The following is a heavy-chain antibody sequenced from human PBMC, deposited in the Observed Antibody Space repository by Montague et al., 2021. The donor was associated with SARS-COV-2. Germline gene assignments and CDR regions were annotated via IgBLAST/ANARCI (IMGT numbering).Heavy chain of an antibody. CDR1: GFSLNTDGVG. D-gene: IGHD3-3*01. CDR3: ARRYDFYRAEAFDV. J-gene: IGHJ3*01. CDR2: IYWDGDQ. V-gene: IGHV2-5*02. Sequence: PALVKPTQTLTLTCVLSGFSLNTDGVGVAWIRRPPGKALEWLALIYWDGDQRYSPSLKTRPTITKDTSKNRVVLTMTNLDPVDTATYYCARRYDFYRAEAFDVWGQGTMLTVSS.